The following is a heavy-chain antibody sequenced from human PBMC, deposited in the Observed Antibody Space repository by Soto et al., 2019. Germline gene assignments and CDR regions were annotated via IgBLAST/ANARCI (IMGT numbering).Heavy chain of an antibody. CDR3: ARGRYYETTHSYFIITYFDY. Sequence: PSETLSLTCTVSGDSVSSGSYYWSWIRQSPGKGLEWIGYIYYSGRTNYNPFLKRRVTISADTSKNQFSLKLISVTAADTATYYCARGRYYETTHSYFIITYFDYWGQGTLVTVSS. J-gene: IGHJ4*02. CDR1: GDSVSSGSYY. D-gene: IGHD3-22*01. V-gene: IGHV4-61*01. CDR2: IYYSGRT.